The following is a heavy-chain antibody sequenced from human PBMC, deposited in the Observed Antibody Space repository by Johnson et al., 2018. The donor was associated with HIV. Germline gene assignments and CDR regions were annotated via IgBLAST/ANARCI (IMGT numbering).Heavy chain of an antibody. D-gene: IGHD1-7*01. J-gene: IGHJ3*02. CDR2: INWSGGSA. CDR1: GFFFDDYG. CDR3: ARAGGTGTAYDAFDM. Sequence: VQLAESGGGLERPGGSLRLSCAASGFFFDDYGMTWVRQPPGRGLEWVSGINWSGGSAGHALSLKGRFSISRDNAKNSLYPQMNSLRDEDTALYYCARAGGTGTAYDAFDMWGQGTMVTVSS. V-gene: IGHV3-20*04.